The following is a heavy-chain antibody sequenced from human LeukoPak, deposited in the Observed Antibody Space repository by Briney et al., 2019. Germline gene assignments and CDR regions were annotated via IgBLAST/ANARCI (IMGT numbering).Heavy chain of an antibody. V-gene: IGHV4-59*08. Sequence: SETLSLTCTVSGGSISSYYWNWIRQPPGKGLEWIGYIYYTGSTNYNPSLKSRVTISLDTSKNQFSLKLNSVTAADTAVYYCARRSVVTAINFDAFDIWGQGAMVTVSS. CDR1: GGSISSYY. J-gene: IGHJ3*02. CDR3: ARRSVVTAINFDAFDI. D-gene: IGHD2-21*02. CDR2: IYYTGST.